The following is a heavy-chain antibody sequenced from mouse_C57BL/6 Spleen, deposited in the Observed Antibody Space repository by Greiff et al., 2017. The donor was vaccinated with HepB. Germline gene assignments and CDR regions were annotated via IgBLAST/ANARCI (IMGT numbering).Heavy chain of an antibody. CDR3: VREDSYGNFVDY. Sequence: EVQRVESGGGLVQPKGSLKLSCAASGFTFNTYAMHWVRQAPGKGLEWVARIRSKSSNYATYYADSVKDRFTISRDDSQSMLYLQMNNLKTEDTAMYYCVREDSYGNFVDYWGQGTSVTVSS. CDR2: IRSKSSNYAT. D-gene: IGHD2-1*01. CDR1: GFTFNTYA. V-gene: IGHV10-3*01. J-gene: IGHJ4*01.